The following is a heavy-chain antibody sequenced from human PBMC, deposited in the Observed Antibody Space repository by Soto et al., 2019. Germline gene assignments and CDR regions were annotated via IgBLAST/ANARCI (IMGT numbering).Heavy chain of an antibody. Sequence: AASVKVSCKASGGTFSSYAISWVRQAPGQGLEWMGGIIPIFGTANYAQKFQGRVTITADESTSTAYMELSSLRSEDTAVYYCARAIRSELWFDYWGQGTLVTVSS. J-gene: IGHJ4*02. CDR2: IIPIFGTA. V-gene: IGHV1-69*13. CDR1: GGTFSSYA. CDR3: ARAIRSELWFDY. D-gene: IGHD5-18*01.